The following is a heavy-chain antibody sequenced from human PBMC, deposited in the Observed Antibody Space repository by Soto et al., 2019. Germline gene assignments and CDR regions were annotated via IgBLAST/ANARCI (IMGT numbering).Heavy chain of an antibody. CDR2: INAGNGNT. CDR3: ARAVTCWTSCYLDPVYFDY. D-gene: IGHD2-2*01. J-gene: IGHJ4*02. V-gene: IGHV1-3*01. CDR1: GYTFTSYA. Sequence: GASVKVSCKASGYTFTSYAMHWVRQAPGQRLEWMGWINAGNGNTKYSQKFQGRVTITRDTSASTAYMELSSLRSEDTAVYYCARAVTCWTSCYLDPVYFDYWGQGTLVTVSS.